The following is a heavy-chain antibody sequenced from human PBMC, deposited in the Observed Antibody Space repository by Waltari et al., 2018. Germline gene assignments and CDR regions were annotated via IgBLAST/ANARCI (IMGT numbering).Heavy chain of an antibody. CDR1: GFTFSDYW. D-gene: IGHD4-4*01. V-gene: IGHV3-11*04. CDR2: ISKSGRDK. CDR3: ARDQSVGRVTPDY. J-gene: IGHJ4*02. Sequence: QVRLLESGGGLVTPGGSLRLSCAASGFTFSDYWMMWIRQAPGQGLEYISYISKSGRDKSYADSLKGRFAISRDNARNSLFLQMNDLGAEDTAIYYCARDQSVGRVTPDYWGQGTLVTVSS.